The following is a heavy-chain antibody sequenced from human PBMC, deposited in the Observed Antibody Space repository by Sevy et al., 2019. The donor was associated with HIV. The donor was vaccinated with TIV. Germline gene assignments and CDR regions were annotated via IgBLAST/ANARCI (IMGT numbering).Heavy chain of an antibody. V-gene: IGHV3-30-3*01. CDR3: ARDGGYSVNFLPSGY. Sequence: GGSLRLSCAASGFTFSSHAMHWVHQAPGKGLEWVAVISYDGSSKYYADSVKGRFTISRDDSKNTLFLQMNSLRAGDTAVYYCARDGGYSVNFLPSGYWGQGTLVTVSS. D-gene: IGHD3-10*02. CDR1: GFTFSSHA. CDR2: ISYDGSSK. J-gene: IGHJ4*02.